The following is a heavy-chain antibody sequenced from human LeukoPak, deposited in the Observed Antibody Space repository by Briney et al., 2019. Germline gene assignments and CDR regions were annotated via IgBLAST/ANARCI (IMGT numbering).Heavy chain of an antibody. CDR3: ARLTLYGDGFDN. V-gene: IGHV4-39*01. J-gene: IGHJ4*02. Sequence: PSETLSLTCTVSGDSISSTSSFWGWIRQPPGKGLEWIGNIYHSGSTYYNPSLKSRVAISVDTSKNQFSLKLSSVTAADTAIYYCARLTLYGDGFDNWGQGTLVTVSS. D-gene: IGHD2-21*01. CDR1: GDSISSTSSF. CDR2: IYHSGST.